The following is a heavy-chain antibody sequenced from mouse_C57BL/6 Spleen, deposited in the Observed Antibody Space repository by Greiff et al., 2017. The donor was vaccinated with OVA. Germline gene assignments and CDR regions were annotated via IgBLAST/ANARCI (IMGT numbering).Heavy chain of an antibody. CDR1: GYTFTDYY. CDR2: INPNNGGT. Sequence: VQLQQSGPELVKPGASVKISCKASGYTFTDYYMNWVKQSHGKSLEWIGDINPNNGGTSYNQKFKGKATLTVDKSSSTAYMELRSLTSEDSAVYYCADRKGYYGNGDWYFDVWGTGTTVTVSS. V-gene: IGHV1-26*01. D-gene: IGHD2-1*01. J-gene: IGHJ1*03. CDR3: ADRKGYYGNGDWYFDV.